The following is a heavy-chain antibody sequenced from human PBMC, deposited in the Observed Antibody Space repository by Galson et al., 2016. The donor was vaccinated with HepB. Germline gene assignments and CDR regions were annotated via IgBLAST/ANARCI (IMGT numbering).Heavy chain of an antibody. V-gene: IGHV4-61*02. D-gene: IGHD2-15*01. Sequence: TLSLTCTVSGGSISSGSYYWSWIRQPAGKGLEWIGRIYISGSTTYNPPLKSRVTISVDTSNNQFSLNLSSVTAADTAVYYCARDSIGGNRAFDVWGRGTMVTVSS. CDR2: IYISGST. CDR3: ARDSIGGNRAFDV. J-gene: IGHJ3*01. CDR1: GGSISSGSYY.